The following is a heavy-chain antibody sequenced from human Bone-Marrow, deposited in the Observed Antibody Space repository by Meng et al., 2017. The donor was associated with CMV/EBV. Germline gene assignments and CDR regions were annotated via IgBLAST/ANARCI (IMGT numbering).Heavy chain of an antibody. D-gene: IGHD1-26*01. J-gene: IGHJ4*02. Sequence: ASVKVSCKASGYTFTGYYMHWVRQAPGQGLEWMGWINPNSGGTNYAQKFQGRVTMTRDTSISTVYMELSSLRSEDTAVYYCARDPGSSQWELLIPFDYWGQGTLVTVSS. CDR1: GYTFTGYY. V-gene: IGHV1-2*02. CDR2: INPNSGGT. CDR3: ARDPGSSQWELLIPFDY.